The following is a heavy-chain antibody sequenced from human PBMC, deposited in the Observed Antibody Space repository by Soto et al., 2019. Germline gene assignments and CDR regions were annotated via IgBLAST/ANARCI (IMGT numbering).Heavy chain of an antibody. CDR1: GFTFSSYA. V-gene: IGHV3-23*01. CDR3: AKCMTTVTTFPFDI. Sequence: EVQLLESGGGLVQPGGSLRLSCAASGFTFSSYAMSWVRQAPGKGLEWVSAISGSGGGTYYAASVKGRFTISIDNSKNTLYLQMNSLRAEDTAVYYWAKCMTTVTTFPFDIWGQGTTVTVSS. J-gene: IGHJ3*02. D-gene: IGHD4-17*01. CDR2: ISGSGGGT.